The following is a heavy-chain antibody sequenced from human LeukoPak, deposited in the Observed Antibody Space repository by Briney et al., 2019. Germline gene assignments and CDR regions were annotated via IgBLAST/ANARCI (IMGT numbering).Heavy chain of an antibody. D-gene: IGHD4-17*01. CDR1: GGSIRSYY. J-gene: IGHJ4*02. Sequence: PSETLSLTCTVSGGSIRSYYWSWIRQPPGKGLEWIGYIYYSGSTNYNPSLKSRVTISVDTSKNQFSLKLSSVTAADTAVYYRARDRYGDYVADYWGQGTLVTVSS. V-gene: IGHV4-59*01. CDR3: ARDRYGDYVADY. CDR2: IYYSGST.